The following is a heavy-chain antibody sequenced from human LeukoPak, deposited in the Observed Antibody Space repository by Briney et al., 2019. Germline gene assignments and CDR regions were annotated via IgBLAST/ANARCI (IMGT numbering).Heavy chain of an antibody. V-gene: IGHV3-20*04. J-gene: IGHJ6*03. CDR1: GFTFDVSS. Sequence: GRSLSLSCAAYGFTFDVSSMNWARHDPGNWLGWLADVKLDGASTGYRDSMKGRSTISRVTSKRSMYLQMNSLRVEDMAVYYCGRDHCSTTSCYDYYDYYVYVSGKGTTVTVSS. CDR2: VKLDGAST. D-gene: IGHD2-2*01. CDR3: GRDHCSTTSCYDYYDYYVYV.